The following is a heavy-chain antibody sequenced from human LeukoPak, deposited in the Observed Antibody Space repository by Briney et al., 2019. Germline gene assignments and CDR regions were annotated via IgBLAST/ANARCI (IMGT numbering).Heavy chain of an antibody. D-gene: IGHD3-10*01. Sequence: PGGSLRPSCAASGFTFSTYGMSWVRQAPGKGLEWVSAISGSRGSTYYTDSVKGRFTISRDNSKNTLYLQMNSLRAEDTAVYYCAKDRGSTWFGGFDYWGQGTLVTVSS. V-gene: IGHV3-23*01. CDR1: GFTFSTYG. J-gene: IGHJ4*02. CDR3: AKDRGSTWFGGFDY. CDR2: ISGSRGST.